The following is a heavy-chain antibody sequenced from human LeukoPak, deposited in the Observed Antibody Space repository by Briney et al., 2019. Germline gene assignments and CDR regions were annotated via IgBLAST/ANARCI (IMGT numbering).Heavy chain of an antibody. J-gene: IGHJ6*02. CDR1: RCIYIRCA. V-gene: IGHV3-30-3*01. D-gene: IGHD3-16*02. Sequence: GGSLRLSCAVSRCIYIRCAMHELGQAPGKGLEWVAVISDDGSTEYYADSVRGRFTISRDNSKNTLYLQMNGLRAEDTAVYYCGRTLYDVRLACYYGMDVWGQGTTVTVSS. CDR3: GRTLYDVRLACYYGMDV. CDR2: ISDDGSTE.